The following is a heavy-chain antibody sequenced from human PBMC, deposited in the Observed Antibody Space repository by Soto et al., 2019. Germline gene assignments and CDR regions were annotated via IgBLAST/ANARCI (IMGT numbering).Heavy chain of an antibody. V-gene: IGHV1-69*13. CDR3: ASSDSSGPPS. D-gene: IGHD3-22*01. CDR1: GGTFSSYA. J-gene: IGHJ5*02. Sequence: SVKVPCKASGGTFSSYAISWVRQAPGQGLEWMGGIIPIFGTANYAQKFQGRVTITADESTSTAYMELSSLRSEDTAVYYCASSDSSGPPSWGQGTLVTVSS. CDR2: IIPIFGTA.